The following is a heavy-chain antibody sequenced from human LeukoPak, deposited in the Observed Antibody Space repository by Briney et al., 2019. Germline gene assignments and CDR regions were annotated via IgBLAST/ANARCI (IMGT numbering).Heavy chain of an antibody. CDR3: ARVDTVMAYYFDL. D-gene: IGHD5-18*01. J-gene: IGHJ4*02. CDR1: GFIFSTYG. CDR2: IYSGGTT. V-gene: IGHV3-53*04. Sequence: GGSLRLSCAASGFIFSTYGMTWFRQAPGKGLEWVSTIYSGGTTYYADSVMGRFTISRHNSRNTLYLQMNSLRAEDTAVYYCARVDTVMAYYFDLWGQGTLVTVSS.